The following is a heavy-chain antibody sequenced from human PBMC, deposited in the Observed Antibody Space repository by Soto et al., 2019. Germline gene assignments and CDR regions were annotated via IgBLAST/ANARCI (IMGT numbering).Heavy chain of an antibody. V-gene: IGHV3-15*01. J-gene: IGHJ4*01. CDR2: IMTQTDRVPT. CDR3: ATPIATYSDX. D-gene: IGHD5-18*01. CDR1: GFTFADAW. Sequence: PGGALRLSWTPSGFTFADAWMIWVRQAPGRGLEWLGLIMTQTDRVPTTYAAPVKGRFTISRDDSKNTLDLKMDNMRAEDTAVYYCATPIATYSDXWRHGTRVTVSX.